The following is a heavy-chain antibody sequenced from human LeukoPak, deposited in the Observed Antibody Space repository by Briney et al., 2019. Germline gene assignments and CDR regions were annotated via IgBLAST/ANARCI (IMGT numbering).Heavy chain of an antibody. CDR1: GYTFTSYY. CDR2: INPSGGST. J-gene: IGHJ4*02. Sequence: GASVKVSSKASGYTFTSYYMHWVRQAPGQGLEWMGIINPSGGSTSYAQKFQGRVTMTRDTSTSTVYMELSSLRSEDTAVYYCARVRVRGSSIAALPGYWGQGTLVTVSS. CDR3: ARVRVRGSSIAALPGY. V-gene: IGHV1-46*01. D-gene: IGHD6-6*01.